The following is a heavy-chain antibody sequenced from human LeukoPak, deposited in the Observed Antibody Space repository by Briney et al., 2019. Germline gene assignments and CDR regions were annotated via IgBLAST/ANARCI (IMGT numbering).Heavy chain of an antibody. Sequence: GGSLRLSCVVSGFSVSSNFMSWVRQAPGKGLEWVAVLYRGGDTYYADSVRGRIIISRDSFKNMLYLQMNSLRAEDTAVYYCAKDEGGMAALYYWGQGTLVTVSS. J-gene: IGHJ4*02. CDR2: LYRGGDT. D-gene: IGHD5-24*01. V-gene: IGHV3-66*01. CDR1: GFSVSSNF. CDR3: AKDEGGMAALYY.